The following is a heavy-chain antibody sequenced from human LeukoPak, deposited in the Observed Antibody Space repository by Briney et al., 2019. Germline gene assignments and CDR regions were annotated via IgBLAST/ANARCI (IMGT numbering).Heavy chain of an antibody. V-gene: IGHV1-24*01. CDR1: GYTLTELS. J-gene: IGHJ3*02. CDR2: FYPEDGET. CDR3: ATGPRNWASPTYYYDSSGYRRAFDI. D-gene: IGHD3-22*01. Sequence: ASVTVSCKVSGYTLTELSMHWVRQAPGKGLEWMGGFYPEDGETIYAQKFQGRVTMTEDTSTDTAYMELSSLRSEDTAVYYCATGPRNWASPTYYYDSSGYRRAFDIWGQGTMVTVSS.